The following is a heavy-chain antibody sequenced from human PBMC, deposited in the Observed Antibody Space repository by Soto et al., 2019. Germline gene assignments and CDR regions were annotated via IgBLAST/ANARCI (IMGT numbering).Heavy chain of an antibody. Sequence: QVQLVQSGAEVKKPGSSVKVSCKASGGTFSNYVISWVRQAPGQGLEWVGRIIPILGIANYAQKFQGRVTITADKSTSAAYMELSSLGSEDTAVYYCARANGVGMATTHFDYWGQGTLVTVSS. V-gene: IGHV1-69*04. CDR1: GGTFSNYV. CDR2: IIPILGIA. J-gene: IGHJ4*02. CDR3: ARANGVGMATTHFDY. D-gene: IGHD5-12*01.